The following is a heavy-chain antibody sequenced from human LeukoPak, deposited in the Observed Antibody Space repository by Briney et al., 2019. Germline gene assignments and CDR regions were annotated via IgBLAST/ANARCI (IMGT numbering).Heavy chain of an antibody. D-gene: IGHD3-9*01. CDR2: ISGSGGST. V-gene: IGHV3-23*01. Sequence: GGSLRLSCAASGFTFSSYAMSWVRQAPGKGLEWVSAISGSGGSTYYADSVKGRFTISRDNSKNTLYLQMNSLRAEDTAVYYCAKAYDILTEAYYYYGMDVWGQGTTVTASS. J-gene: IGHJ6*02. CDR3: AKAYDILTEAYYYYGMDV. CDR1: GFTFSSYA.